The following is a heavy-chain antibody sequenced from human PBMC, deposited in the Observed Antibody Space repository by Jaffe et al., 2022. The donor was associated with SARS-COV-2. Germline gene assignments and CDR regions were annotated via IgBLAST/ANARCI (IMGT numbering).Heavy chain of an antibody. Sequence: QVQLQESGPGLVKPSQTLSLTCTVSGGSISSGSYYWSWIRQPAGKGLEWIGRIYTSGSTNYNPSLKSRVTISVDTSKNQFSLKLSSVTAADTAVYYCARGAVVPAAMDVWGQGTTVTVSS. J-gene: IGHJ6*02. CDR2: IYTSGST. D-gene: IGHD2-2*01. V-gene: IGHV4-61*02. CDR3: ARGAVVPAAMDV. CDR1: GGSISSGSYY.